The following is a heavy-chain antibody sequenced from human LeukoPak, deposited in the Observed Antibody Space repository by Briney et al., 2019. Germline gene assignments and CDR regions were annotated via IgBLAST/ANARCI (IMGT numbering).Heavy chain of an antibody. V-gene: IGHV3-21*01. D-gene: IGHD3-22*01. CDR3: ASADHNYDSSSSHYAFDI. CDR1: GFTFSSYS. Sequence: PGGSLRLSCAASGFTFSSYSMNWVRQAPGKGLEWVSSISSSSSYIYYADSVKGRFTISRDNAKNSLYLQMNSLRAEDTAVYYCASADHNYDSSSSHYAFDIWGQGTMVTVSS. CDR2: ISSSSSYI. J-gene: IGHJ3*02.